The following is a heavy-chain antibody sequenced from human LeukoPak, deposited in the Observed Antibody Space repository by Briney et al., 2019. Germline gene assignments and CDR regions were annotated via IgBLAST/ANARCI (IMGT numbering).Heavy chain of an antibody. CDR3: ASSGYDSSFDY. Sequence: GGSLRLSCAASGFTFSSYEMNWVRQAPGKGLEWVSYISSSGSTIYYADSVKGRFTISRDNAKNSLYLQMNSLRAEDTAVYYCASSGYDSSFDYWGQGTLVTVSS. V-gene: IGHV3-48*03. CDR1: GFTFSSYE. D-gene: IGHD5-12*01. J-gene: IGHJ4*02. CDR2: ISSSGSTI.